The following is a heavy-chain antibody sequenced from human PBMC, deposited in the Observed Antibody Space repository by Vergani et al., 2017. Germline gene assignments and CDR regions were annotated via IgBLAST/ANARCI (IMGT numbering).Heavy chain of an antibody. J-gene: IGHJ4*02. CDR3: AKSPVTAYYFDY. D-gene: IGHD4-17*01. CDR1: EFTFSNYA. CDR2: ISGSGVSA. Sequence: EVQLLESGGGLVQPGGSLRLTCAASEFTFSNYAMNWVRQAPGKGLEWVSGISGSGVSAYYTDSVKGRFTISRDNSKNMLFLQMNNLRTEDTAIYYCAKSPVTAYYFDYWGQGTLVTVSS. V-gene: IGHV3-23*01.